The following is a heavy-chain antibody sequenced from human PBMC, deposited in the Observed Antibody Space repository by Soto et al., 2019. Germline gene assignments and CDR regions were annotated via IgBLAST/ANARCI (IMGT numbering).Heavy chain of an antibody. V-gene: IGHV3-33*01. D-gene: IGHD6-19*01. J-gene: IGHJ6*04. CDR3: ARDVTAVAGTPMDV. Sequence: GSLRLSCAASGFTFSSYGMHWVRQAPGKGLEWVAVIWYDGSNKYYADSMKGRFTISRDNSKNTLYLQMNSLRAEDTAVYYCARDVTAVAGTPMDVRGKGTTVPVSS. CDR2: IWYDGSNK. CDR1: GFTFSSYG.